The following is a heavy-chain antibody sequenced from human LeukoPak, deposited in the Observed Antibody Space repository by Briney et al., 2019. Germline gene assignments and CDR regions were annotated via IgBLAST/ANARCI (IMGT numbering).Heavy chain of an antibody. CDR2: IIGSGGKT. V-gene: IGHV3-23*01. Sequence: GGPLRLSCAASGFTFSSYAMSWVRQAPGKGLEWVSDIIGSGGKTYYADSVKGRFTISRDNSKNTLYLQMNSLRAEDTAVYYCAKAVKGYYYYYMDVWGKGTTVTVSS. J-gene: IGHJ6*03. CDR3: AKAVKGYYYYYMDV. CDR1: GFTFSSYA.